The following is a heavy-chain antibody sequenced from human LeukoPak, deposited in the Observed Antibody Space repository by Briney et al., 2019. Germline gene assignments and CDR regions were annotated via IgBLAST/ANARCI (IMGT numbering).Heavy chain of an antibody. V-gene: IGHV3-23*01. D-gene: IGHD6-6*01. CDR3: AKVSGLAARSKRNTLNWFDP. J-gene: IGHJ5*02. CDR2: ISGSGGST. CDR1: GFTFSSYA. Sequence: PGGSLRLCCAASGFTFSSYAMSWVRQAPGKGLEWVSAISGSGGSTYYADSVKGRFTISRDNSKNTLYLQMNSLRAEDTAVYYCAKVSGLAARSKRNTLNWFDPWGQGTLVTVSS.